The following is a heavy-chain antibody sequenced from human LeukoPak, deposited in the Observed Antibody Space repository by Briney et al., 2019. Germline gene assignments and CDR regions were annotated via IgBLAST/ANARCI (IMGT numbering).Heavy chain of an antibody. V-gene: IGHV3-21*01. J-gene: IGHJ6*02. Sequence: PGGSLRLSCAASGFTFSDHYMDWVRQAPGKGLEWVSSISSSSSYIYYADSVKGRFTISRDNAKNSLYLQMNSLRAEDTAVYYCARDLTDYGDYPYYGMDVWGQGTTVTVSS. CDR2: ISSSSSYI. CDR1: GFTFSDHY. D-gene: IGHD4-17*01. CDR3: ARDLTDYGDYPYYGMDV.